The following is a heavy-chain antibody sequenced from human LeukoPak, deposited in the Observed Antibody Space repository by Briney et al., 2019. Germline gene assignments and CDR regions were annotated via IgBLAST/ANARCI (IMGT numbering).Heavy chain of an antibody. CDR1: GLTFSNHW. J-gene: IGHJ6*02. V-gene: IGHV3-7*05. CDR2: IKQDGSEK. Sequence: PGGTLRLSCAASGLTFSNHWMSWVCQAPGKGLEWVANIKQDGSEKYYVDSVKGRFTISRDNANDSLYLQMNSLRVEDTAVYYCARGAGAMDVWGQGTTVTVSS. CDR3: ARGAGAMDV.